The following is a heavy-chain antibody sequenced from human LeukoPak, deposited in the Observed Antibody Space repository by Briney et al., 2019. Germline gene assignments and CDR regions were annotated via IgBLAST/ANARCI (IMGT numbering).Heavy chain of an antibody. D-gene: IGHD4-17*01. Sequence: PSETLSLTCAVYGGSFSGYYWSWIRQPPGKGLEWIGEINHSGSTNYNPSLKSRVTISVDTSKNQFSLKLSSVTAADTAVYYCARVTTVTTSPYYYYYYMDVWGKGTTVTVSS. CDR1: GGSFSGYY. J-gene: IGHJ6*03. CDR3: ARVTTVTTSPYYYYYYMDV. V-gene: IGHV4-34*01. CDR2: INHSGST.